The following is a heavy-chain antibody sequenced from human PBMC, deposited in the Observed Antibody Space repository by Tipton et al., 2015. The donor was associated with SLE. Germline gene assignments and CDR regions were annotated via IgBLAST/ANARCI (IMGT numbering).Heavy chain of an antibody. CDR1: GGSISSSSYY. J-gene: IGHJ4*02. CDR2: IYYSGST. V-gene: IGHV4-39*01. CDR3: ARLRYCSSTSCSSPFDY. Sequence: GLVKPSETLSLTCTVSGGSISSSSYYWGWIRQPPGKGLEWIGSIYYSGSTYYNPSLKSRVTISVDTSKNQFSLKLSSVTAADTAVYYCARLRYCSSTSCSSPFDYWGQGTLVTVSS. D-gene: IGHD2-2*01.